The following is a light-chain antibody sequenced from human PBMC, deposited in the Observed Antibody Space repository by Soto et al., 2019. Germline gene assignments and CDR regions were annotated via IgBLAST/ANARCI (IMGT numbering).Light chain of an antibody. CDR3: AAWDDSLSARYV. Sequence: QSVLTQPPSASGTPGQRVTISCSGSSSNIGSNYVYWYQQLPGTAPKLLIYRNNQRPSGVTDRFSGSKSGTSASLAISGLRSEDEADYYGAAWDDSLSARYVFGTVTKVTVL. V-gene: IGLV1-47*01. CDR2: RNN. J-gene: IGLJ1*01. CDR1: SSNIGSNY.